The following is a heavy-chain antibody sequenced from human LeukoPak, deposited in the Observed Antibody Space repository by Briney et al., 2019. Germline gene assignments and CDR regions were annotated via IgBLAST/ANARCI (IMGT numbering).Heavy chain of an antibody. J-gene: IGHJ5*02. D-gene: IGHD6-13*01. CDR1: GFTFSSYA. V-gene: IGHV3-30-3*01. CDR2: ISYDGSNK. Sequence: GGSLRLSCAASGFTFSSYAMHWVRQAPGKGLEWMAVISYDGSNKYYADSVKGRFTISRDNSKNTLYLQMNSLRAEDTAVYYCARDLGSSSMNWFDPWGQGTLVTVSS. CDR3: ARDLGSSSMNWFDP.